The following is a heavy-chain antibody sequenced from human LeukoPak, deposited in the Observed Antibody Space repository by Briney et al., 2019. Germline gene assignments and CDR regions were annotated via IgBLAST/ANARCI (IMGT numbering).Heavy chain of an antibody. V-gene: IGHV1-2*02. D-gene: IGHD3-3*01. CDR1: GYPCTGYY. CDR2: INPNSGGT. CDR3: SKVFRPIFPPGGNCFDP. J-gene: IGHJ5*02. Sequence: GASVKVSCKASGYPCTGYYMHWVRQAPGQGLEWMGWINPNSGGTNYAQKFQGRVTMTRDTSISTAYMELSRLRNYVTAVDYCSKVFRPIFPPGGNCFDPWGQGNLVTVSS.